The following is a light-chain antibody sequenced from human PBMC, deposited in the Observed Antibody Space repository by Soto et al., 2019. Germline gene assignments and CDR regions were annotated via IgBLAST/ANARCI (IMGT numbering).Light chain of an antibody. Sequence: QSVLTQPASVSGAPGQSVAISCTGTNSDVGSYNRVSWYQQPPGTAPKLIIYDVSNRPSGVPDRFSGSKSGNTASLTISGLQAEDEADYYCSSYTTTNTYVFGIGTKVTVL. CDR1: NSDVGSYNR. J-gene: IGLJ1*01. V-gene: IGLV2-18*02. CDR3: SSYTTTNTYV. CDR2: DVS.